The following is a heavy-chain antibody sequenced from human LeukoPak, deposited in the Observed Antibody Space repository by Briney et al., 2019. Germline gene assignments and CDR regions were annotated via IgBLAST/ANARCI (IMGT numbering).Heavy chain of an antibody. J-gene: IGHJ4*02. CDR3: ARGGHYYGSGSFDY. CDR1: GFTFSSYA. Sequence: GGSLRLSCAASGFTFSSYAMHWVRPAPGKGLEWLAVISYDGSNKYYADSVKGRFTISRGNSKNTLYLQMNSLRAEDTAVYYCARGGHYYGSGSFDYWGQGTLVTVSS. V-gene: IGHV3-30-3*01. CDR2: ISYDGSNK. D-gene: IGHD3-10*01.